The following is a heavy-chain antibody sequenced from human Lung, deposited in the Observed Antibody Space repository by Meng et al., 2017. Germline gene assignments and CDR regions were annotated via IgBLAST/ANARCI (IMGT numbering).Heavy chain of an antibody. CDR2: TNPKSGDT. Sequence: QVQRVQSGAEVKKPGASLKVSCKASGYTFPDYWLHWVRRAPGQGLEWMGRTNPKSGDTHYAQRFQGRVTMTGDTSISTAYMELSGLRSDDTAMYYCARDEDISAAGKLFGDYWGQGTLVTVSS. CDR3: ARDEDISAAGKLFGDY. CDR1: GYTFPDYW. J-gene: IGHJ4*02. D-gene: IGHD6-13*01. V-gene: IGHV1-2*06.